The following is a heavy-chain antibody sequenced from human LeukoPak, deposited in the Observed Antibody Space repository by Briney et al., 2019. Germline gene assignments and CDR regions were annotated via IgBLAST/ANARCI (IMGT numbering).Heavy chain of an antibody. CDR2: ISGSGGST. D-gene: IGHD2-15*01. Sequence: GGSLRLSCAASGFTFSSYAMSWVRQAPGKGLEWVSAISGSGGSTYYADSVKGRFTISRDNSKNTLYLQMNSLRAEDTAVYYCARGYDIVVVVAATGLDYWGQGTLSPSPQ. V-gene: IGHV3-23*01. CDR1: GFTFSSYA. CDR3: ARGYDIVVVVAATGLDY. J-gene: IGHJ4*02.